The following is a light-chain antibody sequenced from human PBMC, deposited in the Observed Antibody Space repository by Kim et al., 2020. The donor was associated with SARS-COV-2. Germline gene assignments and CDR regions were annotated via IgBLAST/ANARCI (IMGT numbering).Light chain of an antibody. V-gene: IGKV1-5*01. CDR3: QQSGT. CDR2: DAS. CDR1: QNVSTW. J-gene: IGKJ1*01. Sequence: PAMSAFVHNRVNNTWRAIQNVSTWLAWYQQKPGNAPKLLMYDASSLQSGVPSRFSGSGSGTEFTLTISCLQPDDFATYYCQQSGTFGQGTKVDIK.